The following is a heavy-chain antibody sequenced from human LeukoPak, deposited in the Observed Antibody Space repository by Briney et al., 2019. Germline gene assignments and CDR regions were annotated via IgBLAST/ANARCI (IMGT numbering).Heavy chain of an antibody. CDR3: ASTFYDYVRGSSGYTSFADY. Sequence: SVKVSCNASAGTFSICAISLDRQAPGQGLEWMGRIIPILGIANYAQKFQGRVTITADKSTSTAYMELSSLRSEDTAVYYCASTFYDYVRGSSGYTSFADYWGQGTLVTVSS. V-gene: IGHV1-69*04. J-gene: IGHJ4*02. CDR1: AGTFSICA. D-gene: IGHD3-16*01. CDR2: IIPILGIA.